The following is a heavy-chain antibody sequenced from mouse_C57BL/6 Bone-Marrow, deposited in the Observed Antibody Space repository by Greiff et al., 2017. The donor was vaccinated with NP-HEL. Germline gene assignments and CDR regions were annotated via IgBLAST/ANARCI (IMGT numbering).Heavy chain of an antibody. V-gene: IGHV1-54*01. Sequence: VQLQQSGAELVRPGTSVKVSCKASGYAFTNYLIEWVKQRPGQGLEWIGVINPGSGGTNYNEKFKGKATLTADKSSSTAYMQLSSLTSEDSAVYFCARSYSNYGVDYWGQGTSVTVSS. D-gene: IGHD2-5*01. CDR2: INPGSGGT. J-gene: IGHJ4*01. CDR1: GYAFTNYL. CDR3: ARSYSNYGVDY.